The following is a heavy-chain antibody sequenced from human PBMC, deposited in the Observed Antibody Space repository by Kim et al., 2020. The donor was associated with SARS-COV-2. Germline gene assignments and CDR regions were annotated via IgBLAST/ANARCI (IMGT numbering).Heavy chain of an antibody. CDR3: ARGDNWNRKPTFFDY. J-gene: IGHJ4*02. D-gene: IGHD1-20*01. V-gene: IGHV6-1*01. Sequence: VTVKSRITINPATSKNQFSLQLNSVTPEDTAVYYCARGDNWNRKPTFFDYWGQGTLVTVSS.